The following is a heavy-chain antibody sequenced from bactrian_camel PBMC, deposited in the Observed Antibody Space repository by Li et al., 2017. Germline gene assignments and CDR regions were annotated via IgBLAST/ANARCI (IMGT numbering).Heavy chain of an antibody. Sequence: VQLVESGGDLVQPGGSLRLSCAASGFIFRQYYMSWVRQAPGKGLEWVSSIYTYDDRTNSADSVKGRFTISKDGAKKTLYLQMNNLELEDTAMYYCAADVSPGLGCREYKYWGQGTQVTVS. J-gene: IGHJ4*01. CDR1: GFIFRQYY. D-gene: IGHD3*01. CDR2: IYTYDDRT. CDR3: AADVSPGLGCREYKY. V-gene: IGHV3-2*01.